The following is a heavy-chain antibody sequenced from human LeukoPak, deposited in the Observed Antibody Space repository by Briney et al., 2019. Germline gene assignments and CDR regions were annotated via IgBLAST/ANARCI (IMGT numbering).Heavy chain of an antibody. J-gene: IGHJ4*02. D-gene: IGHD6-13*01. Sequence: GGSLRLSCAASGFTFSSYGMNWVRQAPGKGLEWVSNIRGSGGSTYYADSVKGRFTISRDNAKNSLYLQMSSLRAEDTAVYYCTRETPDSSSWTAFDYWGQGTLVTVSS. CDR3: TRETPDSSSWTAFDY. CDR2: IRGSGGST. CDR1: GFTFSSYG. V-gene: IGHV3-23*01.